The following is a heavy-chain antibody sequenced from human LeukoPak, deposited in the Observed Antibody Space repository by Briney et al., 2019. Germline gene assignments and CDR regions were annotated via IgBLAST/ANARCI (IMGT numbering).Heavy chain of an antibody. Sequence: SETLSLTCTVSGGSINSYYWSWIRQPPGKGLEWIGYIYTSGSTNYNPSLKSRVTISVDTSKNQFSLKLSSVTAADTAVYYCARLIYDFWSGYYMSGWFDPWGQGTLVTVSS. J-gene: IGHJ5*02. CDR1: GGSINSYY. D-gene: IGHD3-3*01. V-gene: IGHV4-4*09. CDR2: IYTSGST. CDR3: ARLIYDFWSGYYMSGWFDP.